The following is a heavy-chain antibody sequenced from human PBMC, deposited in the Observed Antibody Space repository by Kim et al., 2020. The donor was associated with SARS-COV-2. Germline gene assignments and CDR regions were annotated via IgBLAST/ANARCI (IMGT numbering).Heavy chain of an antibody. CDR2: IYYSGGT. CDR3: ARGRPYSSLHS. D-gene: IGHD6-19*01. Sequence: SETLSLTCTVSGGSISSYYWSWIRQPPGKGLEWIGYIYYSGGTDYNPSLKSRVTLSLATSKTQSSLKLPPVTPAATAVYYCARGRPYSSLHSWARGTL. J-gene: IGHJ4*02. CDR1: GGSISSYY. V-gene: IGHV4-59*13.